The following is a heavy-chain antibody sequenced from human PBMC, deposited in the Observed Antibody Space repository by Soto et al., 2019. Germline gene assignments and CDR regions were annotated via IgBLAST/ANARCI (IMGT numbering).Heavy chain of an antibody. CDR3: ARYAGSSWFDY. CDR2: INYSGRT. D-gene: IGHD6-13*01. V-gene: IGHV4-59*01. Sequence: SETLSLTCTVSGGSISTYYWSWIRQPPGKGLEWIGYINYSGRTNYNPSLKSRVTMSLDTSKNQFSLKLRSVTAADTALFYCARYAGSSWFDYWGQGTLVTVSS. J-gene: IGHJ4*02. CDR1: GGSISTYY.